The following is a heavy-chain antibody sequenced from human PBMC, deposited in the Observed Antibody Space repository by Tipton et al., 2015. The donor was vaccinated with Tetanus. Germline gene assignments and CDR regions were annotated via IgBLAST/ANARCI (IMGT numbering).Heavy chain of an antibody. CDR2: ILYGAST. J-gene: IGHJ4*02. V-gene: IGHV4-61*01. Sequence: TLSLTCTVFGGSFSSGSYYWAWIRQPPGKGLEYIGYILYGASTHYNPSLKRRVTVSADPSQNQFSLKLSSVTAADTAVYYCARIHDFLIGHFDFWGQGTLVSVSS. CDR3: ARIHDFLIGHFDF. CDR1: GGSFSSGSYY. D-gene: IGHD3-3*01.